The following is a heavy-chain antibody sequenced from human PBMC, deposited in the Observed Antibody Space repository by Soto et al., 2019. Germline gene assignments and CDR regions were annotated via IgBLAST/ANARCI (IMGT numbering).Heavy chain of an antibody. J-gene: IGHJ6*02. D-gene: IGHD6-13*01. CDR3: AGEHSSSWYSHYYYGMDV. CDR1: GYTFTGYY. V-gene: IGHV1-2*02. Sequence: ASVKVSCKASGYTFTGYYMHWVRQAPGQGLEWMGWINPNSGGTNYAQKFQGRVTMTRDTSISTAYMELSRLRSDDTAVYYCAGEHSSSWYSHYYYGMDVWGQGTPVTVYS. CDR2: INPNSGGT.